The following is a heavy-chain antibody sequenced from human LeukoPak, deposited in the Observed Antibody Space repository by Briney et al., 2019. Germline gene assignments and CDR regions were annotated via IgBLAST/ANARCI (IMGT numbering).Heavy chain of an antibody. CDR2: IIPIFGTA. D-gene: IGHD3/OR15-3a*01. J-gene: IGHJ6*03. CDR3: ARGRGWTPNYYYYMDV. Sequence: SVKVSCKASGYTFTSYAISWVRQAPGQGLEWMGGIIPIFGTANYAQKFQGRVTITTDESTSTAYMELSSLRSEDTAVYYCARGRGWTPNYYYYMDVWGKGTTVTVSS. CDR1: GYTFTSYA. V-gene: IGHV1-69*05.